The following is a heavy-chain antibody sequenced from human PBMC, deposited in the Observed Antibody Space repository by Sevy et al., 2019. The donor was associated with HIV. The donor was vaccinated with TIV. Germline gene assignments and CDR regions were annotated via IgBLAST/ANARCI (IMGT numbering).Heavy chain of an antibody. J-gene: IGHJ6*03. D-gene: IGHD6-19*01. CDR2: IYHSGST. V-gene: IGHV4-38-2*01. CDR1: GYSISSGYY. CDR3: ARTHTVAGYYYYYMDV. Sequence: SETLSLTCAVSGYSISSGYYWGWIRQPPGKGLEWIGSIYHSGSTYYNPSLKRRVTISVDTSKNQFSLKLSSVTAADTAVYYCARTHTVAGYYYYYMDVWGKGTTVTVSS.